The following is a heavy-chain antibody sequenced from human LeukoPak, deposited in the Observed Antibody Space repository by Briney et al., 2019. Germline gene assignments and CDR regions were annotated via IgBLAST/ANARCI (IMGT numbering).Heavy chain of an antibody. V-gene: IGHV4-4*07. CDR3: ARTLVPGVRGAFDI. Sequence: SETLSLTCTVSGGSMNGYYWSWIRQTAGKGLEWIGRVYSSGNTNYAPSLQSRVTMSIDTSNNHFSLRLNFVTAADTAIYYCARTLVPGVRGAFDIWGRRTMVTVSS. D-gene: IGHD2-2*01. CDR1: GGSMNGYY. CDR2: VYSSGNT. J-gene: IGHJ3*02.